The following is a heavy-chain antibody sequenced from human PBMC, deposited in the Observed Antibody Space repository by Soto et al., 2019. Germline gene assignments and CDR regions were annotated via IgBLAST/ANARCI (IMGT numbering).Heavy chain of an antibody. CDR3: AADRATMVRGVITRMDV. Sequence: QMQLVQSGPEVKKPGTSVKVSCKASGFTFTSSAVQRVRQARGQRLEWIGWIVVGSGNTNYAQKFQERVTITRDMSTSTAYMELSSLRSEDTAVYYCAADRATMVRGVITRMDVWGQGTTVTVSS. CDR1: GFTFTSSA. V-gene: IGHV1-58*01. CDR2: IVVGSGNT. D-gene: IGHD3-10*01. J-gene: IGHJ6*02.